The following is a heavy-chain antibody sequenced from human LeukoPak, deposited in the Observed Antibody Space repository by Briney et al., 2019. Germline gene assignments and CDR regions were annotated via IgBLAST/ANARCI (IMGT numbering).Heavy chain of an antibody. J-gene: IGHJ5*02. D-gene: IGHD1-26*01. Sequence: GRSLRLSCAASGFTFSSYGMHWVRQAPGKGLEWVAVISYDGSNKYYADSVKGRFTISRDNSKNTLYLQMNSLRAGDTAVYYCARIVGAIAQNWFDPWGQGTLVTVSS. CDR1: GFTFSSYG. V-gene: IGHV3-30*03. CDR3: ARIVGAIAQNWFDP. CDR2: ISYDGSNK.